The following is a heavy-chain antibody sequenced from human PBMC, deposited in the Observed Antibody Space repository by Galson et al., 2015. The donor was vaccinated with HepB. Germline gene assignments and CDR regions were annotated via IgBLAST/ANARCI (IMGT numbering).Heavy chain of an antibody. CDR3: AKGTTDIDS. CDR2: IGVSAGNT. J-gene: IGHJ4*02. CDR1: GFSVKNYG. D-gene: IGHD1-1*01. V-gene: IGHV3-23*01. Sequence: SLRLSCAASGFSVKNYGMTWVRQAPGKGLECVSAIGVSAGNTDYADSAKGRFTISRDNSKNNLYLQMNSLRVEDTALYYCAKGTTDIDSWGQGTQVTVSS.